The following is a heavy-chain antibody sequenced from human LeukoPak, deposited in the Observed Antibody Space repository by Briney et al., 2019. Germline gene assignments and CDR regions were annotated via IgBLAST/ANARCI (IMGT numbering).Heavy chain of an antibody. V-gene: IGHV3-53*01. Sequence: GGSLRLSCAASGFTVSSNYMSWVRQAPGKGLEWVSVIYSGGSTYYADSVKGRFTISRDNSKNTLYLQMNSLRAEDTAVYYCAKVHCTNGVCYKAPDAFDIWGQGTMVTVSS. CDR3: AKVHCTNGVCYKAPDAFDI. CDR2: IYSGGST. J-gene: IGHJ3*02. CDR1: GFTVSSNY. D-gene: IGHD2-8*01.